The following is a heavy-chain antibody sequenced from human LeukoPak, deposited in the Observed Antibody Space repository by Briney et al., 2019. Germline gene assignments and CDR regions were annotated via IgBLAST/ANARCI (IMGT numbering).Heavy chain of an antibody. V-gene: IGHV3-21*01. Sequence: GGSLRLSCAASGFTFSSYSMNWVHQAPGKGLEWVSSISSSSSYIYYADSVKGRFTISRDNAKNSLYLQMNSLRAEDTAVYYCARGRIAVAGQEKIDYWGQGTLVTVSS. J-gene: IGHJ4*02. CDR1: GFTFSSYS. CDR2: ISSSSSYI. CDR3: ARGRIAVAGQEKIDY. D-gene: IGHD6-19*01.